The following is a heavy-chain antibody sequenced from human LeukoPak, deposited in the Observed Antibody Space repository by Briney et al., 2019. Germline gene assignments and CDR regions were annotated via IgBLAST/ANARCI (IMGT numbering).Heavy chain of an antibody. J-gene: IGHJ5*02. D-gene: IGHD2-21*02. CDR1: GFTFSSYA. V-gene: IGHV3-23*01. CDR3: AKDRVTFCGGDCYHNWFDP. CDR2: ISGSGGST. Sequence: GGSLRLTCAASGFTFSSYAMSWVRQAPGKGLGWVSAISGSGGSTYYADSVKGRFTISRDNSKNTLYLQMNSLRAEDTAVYYCAKDRVTFCGGDCYHNWFDPWGQGTLVTVSS.